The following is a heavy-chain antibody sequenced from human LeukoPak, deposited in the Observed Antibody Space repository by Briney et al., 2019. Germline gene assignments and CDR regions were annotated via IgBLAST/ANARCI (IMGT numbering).Heavy chain of an antibody. D-gene: IGHD2-15*01. V-gene: IGHV4-38-2*02. CDR2: IFHSGSV. CDR1: GYSISSSYF. J-gene: IGHJ4*02. Sequence: SETLSLTCIVSGYSISSSYFWGWVRQPPGKGLEWIGSIFHSGSVHYNPSLKSRVTISVDPSKNRFSLKLTSVTAADTAVYYCARVVASTSIDSWGQGTLVTVSS. CDR3: ARVVASTSIDS.